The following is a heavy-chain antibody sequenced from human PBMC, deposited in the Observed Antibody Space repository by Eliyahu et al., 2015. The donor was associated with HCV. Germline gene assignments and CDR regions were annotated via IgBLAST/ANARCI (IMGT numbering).Heavy chain of an antibody. CDR1: GGSISSYY. V-gene: IGHV4-4*07. CDR2: IYTSGST. J-gene: IGHJ5*02. CDR3: ATEPVVVGGAAAGWFDP. D-gene: IGHD6-13*01. Sequence: QVQLQESGPGLVKPSETLSLTCTVSGGSISSYYWSWIRQPAGKGLEWIGRIYTSGSTNYNPSLKXRVTMSVDTSKNQFSLKLSSVTAADTAVYYCATEPVVVGGAAAGWFDPWGQGTLVTVSS.